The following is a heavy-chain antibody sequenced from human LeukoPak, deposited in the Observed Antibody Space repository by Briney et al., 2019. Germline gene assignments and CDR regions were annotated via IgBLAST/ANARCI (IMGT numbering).Heavy chain of an antibody. Sequence: ASVKVSCKASGYTFTSYDINWERQATGQGLEWMGWMNPNSGNTGYAQKFQGRVTMTRNTSISTAYMELSSLKSEDTAVYYCARVRHRYCSSTSCYHWFDPWGQGTLVTVSS. CDR1: GYTFTSYD. V-gene: IGHV1-8*01. CDR2: MNPNSGNT. D-gene: IGHD2-2*01. J-gene: IGHJ5*02. CDR3: ARVRHRYCSSTSCYHWFDP.